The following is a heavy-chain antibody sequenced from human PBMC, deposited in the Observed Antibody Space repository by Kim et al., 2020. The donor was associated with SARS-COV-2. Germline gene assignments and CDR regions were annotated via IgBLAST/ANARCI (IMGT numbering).Heavy chain of an antibody. D-gene: IGHD6-6*01. Sequence: GGSLRLSCAASGFTFSSYGMHWVRQAPGKGLEWVAVISYDGSNKYYADSVKGRFTISRDNSKNTLYLQMNSLRAEDTAVYYCAKVPHSSSRGEYYYGMDVWGQGTTVTVSS. J-gene: IGHJ6*02. V-gene: IGHV3-30*18. CDR3: AKVPHSSSRGEYYYGMDV. CDR1: GFTFSSYG. CDR2: ISYDGSNK.